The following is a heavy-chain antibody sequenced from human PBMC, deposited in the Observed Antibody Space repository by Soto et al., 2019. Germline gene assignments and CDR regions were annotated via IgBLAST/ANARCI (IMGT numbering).Heavy chain of an antibody. J-gene: IGHJ6*02. CDR2: IFYSGST. V-gene: IGHV4-39*01. D-gene: IGHD2-15*01. CDR3: ARHLTYCSAGSCYSDFPYYGMDV. Sequence: SETLSLTCTVSGGSISSSSYYWGWIRQPPGKGLEWIGSIFYSGSTYYNPSLKSRVTISVDTSKSQLSMKLSSVTAADTAVYYCARHLTYCSAGSCYSDFPYYGMDVWGQGTTVTVSS. CDR1: GGSISSSSYY.